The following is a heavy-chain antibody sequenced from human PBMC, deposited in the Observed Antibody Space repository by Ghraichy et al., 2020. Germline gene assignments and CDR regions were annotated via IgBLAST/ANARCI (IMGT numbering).Heavy chain of an antibody. J-gene: IGHJ4*02. CDR1: GGSISSGGYY. Sequence: SETLSLTCTVSGGSISSGGYYWSWIRQHPGKGLEWIGYIYYSGSTYYNPSLKSRVTISVDTSKNQFSLKLSSVTAADTAVYYCARVVPAAIDYWGQGTLVTVSS. CDR3: ARVVPAAIDY. CDR2: IYYSGST. D-gene: IGHD2-2*01. V-gene: IGHV4-31*03.